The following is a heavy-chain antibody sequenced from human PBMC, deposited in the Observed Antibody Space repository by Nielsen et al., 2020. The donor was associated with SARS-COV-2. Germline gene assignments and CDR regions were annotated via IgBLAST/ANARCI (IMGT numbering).Heavy chain of an antibody. Sequence: GSLRLSCAVYGGPFSDSYWSWIRQPPGKGLEWIGEIYPGGGANYIPSLKSRVTISVDTSKNQFSLKVSSVTGADTAVYYCARGRLGITMTVILMTGAEHFFDSWGQGTLVTVSS. J-gene: IGHJ4*02. CDR2: IYPGGGA. CDR1: GGPFSDSY. D-gene: IGHD3-22*01. CDR3: ARGRLGITMTVILMTGAEHFFDS. V-gene: IGHV4-34*01.